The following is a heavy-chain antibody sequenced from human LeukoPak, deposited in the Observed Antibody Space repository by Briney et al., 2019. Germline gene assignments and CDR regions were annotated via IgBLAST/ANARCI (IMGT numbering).Heavy chain of an antibody. Sequence: SETLSLTCGVSGGSITSTNWWSWIRQHPGKGLEWIGYIYYSGTTYYNPSLKSRVTISIDTSKNQFSLRLTSVTAADTAVYYCARNSVYYFDYWGQGTLVTVSS. CDR2: IYYSGTT. J-gene: IGHJ4*02. CDR1: GGSITSTNW. V-gene: IGHV4-31*11. D-gene: IGHD2-8*01. CDR3: ARNSVYYFDY.